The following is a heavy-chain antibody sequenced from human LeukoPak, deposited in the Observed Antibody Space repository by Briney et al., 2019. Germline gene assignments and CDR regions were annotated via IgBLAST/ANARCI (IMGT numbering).Heavy chain of an antibody. J-gene: IGHJ3*02. CDR2: INHSGST. V-gene: IGHV4-34*01. Sequence: SETLSLTCAVYGGSFSGYYWSWIRQPPGKGLEWIGEINHSGSTNYNPSLKSRVTISVDTSKNQFSLKLSSVTAADTAVYYCARLGEGDAFDIWGQGTMVTVSS. CDR1: GGSFSGYY. CDR3: ARLGEGDAFDI. D-gene: IGHD3-10*01.